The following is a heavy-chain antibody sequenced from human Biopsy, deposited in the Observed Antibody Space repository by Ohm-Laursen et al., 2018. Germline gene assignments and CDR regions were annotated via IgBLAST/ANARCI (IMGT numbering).Heavy chain of an antibody. V-gene: IGHV3-23*01. D-gene: IGHD2-15*01. CDR3: ANDQPDLAVVVAAHWYFDL. Sequence: GSLRLSCAASGFTFSNYAMTWVRQAPGKGLEWVSAISDIGSSTFYSDSVKGRFTISRDNSKKTLYLQMNSLRAEDTAIYYCANDQPDLAVVVAAHWYFDLWGRGTLVTVSS. CDR1: GFTFSNYA. CDR2: ISDIGSST. J-gene: IGHJ2*01.